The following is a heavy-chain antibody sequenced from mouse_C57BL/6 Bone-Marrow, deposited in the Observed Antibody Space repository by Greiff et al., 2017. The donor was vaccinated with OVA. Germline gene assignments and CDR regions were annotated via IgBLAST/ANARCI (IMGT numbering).Heavy chain of an antibody. CDR3: ARLTYYSNYEDYYAMDY. Sequence: ESGAELAKPGASVKLSCKASGYTFTSYWMHWVKQRPGQGLEWIGYINPSSGYTKYNQKFKDKATLTADKSSSTAYMQLSSLTYEDSAVYYCARLTYYSNYEDYYAMDYWGQGTSVTVSS. J-gene: IGHJ4*01. CDR2: INPSSGYT. CDR1: GYTFTSYW. D-gene: IGHD2-5*01. V-gene: IGHV1-7*01.